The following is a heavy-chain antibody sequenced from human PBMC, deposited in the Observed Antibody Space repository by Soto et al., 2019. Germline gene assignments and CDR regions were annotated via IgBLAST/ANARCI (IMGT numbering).Heavy chain of an antibody. D-gene: IGHD2-2*01. Sequence: EVQLLESGGGLVQPGGSLRLPCAAPGFTFSGYARYWFRQAPGKGLEWVSAISGGGGSTYYADSVKGRFTISRDNSKNTLYLQMNSLRAEDTAVYYCAKEPPADYWGQGTLVTVSS. V-gene: IGHV3-23*01. CDR2: ISGGGGST. CDR3: AKEPPADY. J-gene: IGHJ4*02. CDR1: GFTFSGYA.